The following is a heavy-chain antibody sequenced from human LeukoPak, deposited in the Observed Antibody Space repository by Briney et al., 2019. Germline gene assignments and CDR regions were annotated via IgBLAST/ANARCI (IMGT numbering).Heavy chain of an antibody. CDR3: AKSGGSGSYPIYYFDY. Sequence: QTGGSLRLSCAASGFTFSSYAMSWVRQAPGKGLEWVSAISGSGGSTYYADSVKGRFTISRDNSKNTLYLQMNSLRAEDTAVYYCAKSGGSGSYPIYYFDYWGQGTLVTVSS. CDR2: ISGSGGST. CDR1: GFTFSSYA. J-gene: IGHJ4*02. V-gene: IGHV3-23*01. D-gene: IGHD3-10*01.